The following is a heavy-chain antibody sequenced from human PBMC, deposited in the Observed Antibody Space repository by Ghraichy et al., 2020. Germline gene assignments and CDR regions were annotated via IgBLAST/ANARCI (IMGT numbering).Heavy chain of an antibody. J-gene: IGHJ6*02. CDR3: ARSGTVTTNNYYYGMDV. D-gene: IGHD4-17*01. V-gene: IGHV3-72*01. Sequence: GSLRLSCAASGFTFSDHYMDWVRQAPGKGLEWVGRTRNKAKKYTTEYAASVKGRFTISRDDSKNSLYLQMNSLKTEDTAVYYCARSGTVTTNNYYYGMDVWGQGTTVTVSS. CDR1: GFTFSDHY. CDR2: TRNKAKKYTT.